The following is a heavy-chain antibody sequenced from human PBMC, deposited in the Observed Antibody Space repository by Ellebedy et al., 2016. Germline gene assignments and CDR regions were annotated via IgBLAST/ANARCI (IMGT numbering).Heavy chain of an antibody. D-gene: IGHD6-13*01. CDR3: AREGAYSSSQPGWFDP. CDR2: IYYSGRT. V-gene: IGHV4-30-4*01. J-gene: IGHJ5*02. Sequence: SETLSLTCSVSGGSISSGDYYWNWIRQPPGTGLEWIGHIYYSGRTYYNPSLKGRVTMSVDTSKNHFSLKLSSVTAADTAVYYCAREGAYSSSQPGWFDPWGQGTLVTVSS. CDR1: GGSISSGDYY.